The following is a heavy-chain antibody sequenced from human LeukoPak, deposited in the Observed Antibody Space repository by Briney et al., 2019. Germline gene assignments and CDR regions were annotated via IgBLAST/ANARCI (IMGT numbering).Heavy chain of an antibody. CDR2: INPSGGST. V-gene: IGHV1-46*01. Sequence: ASVKVSCKASGYTFTSYYMHWVRQAPGQGLEWMGIINPSGGSTSYAQKFQGRVTMTRDTSTSTVYIELSSLRSEDTAVYYCARSYYDSSGPYPENNWFDPWGQGTLVTVSS. D-gene: IGHD3-22*01. CDR3: ARSYYDSSGPYPENNWFDP. J-gene: IGHJ5*02. CDR1: GYTFTSYY.